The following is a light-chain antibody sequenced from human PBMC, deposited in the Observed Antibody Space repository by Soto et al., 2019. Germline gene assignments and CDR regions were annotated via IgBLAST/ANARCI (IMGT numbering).Light chain of an antibody. CDR2: EVR. CDR3: SSYTTTSTLL. Sequence: QSALTQPASVSGSLGQSITIACTGSNRDIGAYNLVSWYQQYPDTAPKLTIYEVRNRPSGVSYRFTGSRSGNTASLTISALQADDESTFYCSSYTTTSTLLFGGGTKVTV. V-gene: IGLV2-14*01. CDR1: NRDIGAYNL. J-gene: IGLJ3*02.